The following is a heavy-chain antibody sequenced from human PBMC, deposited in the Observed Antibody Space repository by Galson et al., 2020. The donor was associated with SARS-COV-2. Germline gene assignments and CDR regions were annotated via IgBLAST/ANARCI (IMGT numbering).Heavy chain of an antibody. Sequence: SATLSLPCTVSGGSINDYYWNWIRPPPGKGLEWIGFIYYSGTTNYNPSLKSRVTISMDTSKNQFSLKLTSVTAADTAVYYCASSPTSPKYHFDHWGQGTLVTVSS. V-gene: IGHV4-59*13. CDR3: ASSPTSPKYHFDH. CDR2: IYYSGTT. J-gene: IGHJ4*02. D-gene: IGHD2-2*01. CDR1: GGSINDYY.